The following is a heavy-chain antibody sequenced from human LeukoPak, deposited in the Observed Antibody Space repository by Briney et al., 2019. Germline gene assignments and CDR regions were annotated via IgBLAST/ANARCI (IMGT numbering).Heavy chain of an antibody. CDR1: GGSISISY. V-gene: IGHV4-59*01. D-gene: IGHD1-1*01. CDR2: VSYGGSP. Sequence: PSQTLSLTCNVSGGSISISYWSWIRQPPGEGLEWIGYVSYGGSPKYNPSLKSRVTISLETSTNQFFLKLNSVTAADTAVYFCAKEGPERRSNFHYYMDVWGKGTTVTVSS. J-gene: IGHJ6*03. CDR3: AKEGPERRSNFHYYMDV.